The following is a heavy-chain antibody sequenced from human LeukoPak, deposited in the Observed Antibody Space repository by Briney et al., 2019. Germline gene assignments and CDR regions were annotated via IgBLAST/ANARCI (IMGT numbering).Heavy chain of an antibody. V-gene: IGHV4-34*01. CDR2: TSHRGST. CDR1: GGSFSGYY. CDR3: ARGGNGWYFDL. Sequence: SETLSLTCAVYGGSFSGYYWSWIHQPPGKGLEWIGETSHRGSTNYEHSLKSRVTISADTSKNQFSLKLSSVTAADTAVYYCARGGNGWYFDLWGRGTLVTVSS. J-gene: IGHJ2*01. D-gene: IGHD1-14*01.